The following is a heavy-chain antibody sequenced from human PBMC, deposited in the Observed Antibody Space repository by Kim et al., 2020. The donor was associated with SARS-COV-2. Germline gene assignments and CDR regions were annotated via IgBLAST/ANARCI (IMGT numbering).Heavy chain of an antibody. Sequence: GGSLRLSCAASGFTFSDHYMDWVRQAPGKGLEWVGRTRNKANSYTTEYAASVKGRFTISRDDSNNSLYLQMNSLKTEDTAMYYCARGPPTYYDFWSGYYSFDYWGQGTLVTVSS. V-gene: IGHV3-72*01. CDR2: TRNKANSYTT. CDR3: ARGPPTYYDFWSGYYSFDY. J-gene: IGHJ4*02. D-gene: IGHD3-3*01. CDR1: GFTFSDHY.